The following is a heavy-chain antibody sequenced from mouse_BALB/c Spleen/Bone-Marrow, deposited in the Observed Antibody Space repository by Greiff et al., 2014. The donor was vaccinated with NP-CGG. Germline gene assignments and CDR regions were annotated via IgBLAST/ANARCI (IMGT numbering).Heavy chain of an antibody. CDR2: IYPGNSDT. D-gene: IGHD3-1*01. CDR1: GYTFSNYW. CDR3: TTLARNNFDY. J-gene: IGHJ2*01. V-gene: IGHV1-5*01. Sequence: EVQLQESGTVLARPGAAVKMSCKASGYTFSNYWMHWVKQRPGQGLEWIGTIYPGNSDTTYNQNFKGKAKLTAVTSTSTAYMKLSSLTNEDSAVYYCTTLARNNFDYWGQGTTLTVSS.